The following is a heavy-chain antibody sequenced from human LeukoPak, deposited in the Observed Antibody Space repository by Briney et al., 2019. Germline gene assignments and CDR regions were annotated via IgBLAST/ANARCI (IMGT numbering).Heavy chain of an antibody. CDR1: GYTFTSYG. CDR2: ISAYNGNT. D-gene: IGHD6-13*01. V-gene: IGHV1-18*01. CDR3: ARRRGSSSWYRWFDP. Sequence: GASVKVSCKASGYTFTSYGISWVRQAPGQGLEWMGWISAYNGNTNYAQRLQGRVTMTTDTSTSTAYMEPRSLRSDDTAVYYCARRRGSSSWYRWFDPWGQGTLVTVSS. J-gene: IGHJ5*02.